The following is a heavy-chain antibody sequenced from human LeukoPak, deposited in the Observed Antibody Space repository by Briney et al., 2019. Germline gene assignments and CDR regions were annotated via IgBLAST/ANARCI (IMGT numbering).Heavy chain of an antibody. J-gene: IGHJ4*02. D-gene: IGHD2-15*01. CDR1: GFSFSSFW. CDR2: INQDGSEK. V-gene: IGHV3-7*01. CDR3: AREQCSGNSCYYY. Sequence: PGGSLRLSCAASGFSFSSFWMSWVRQAPGKGLEWVANINQDGSEKNYVDSVKGRLTISRDGAKNSLYLQMNSLRAEDAAVYYCAREQCSGNSCYYYWGQGTLVTVSS.